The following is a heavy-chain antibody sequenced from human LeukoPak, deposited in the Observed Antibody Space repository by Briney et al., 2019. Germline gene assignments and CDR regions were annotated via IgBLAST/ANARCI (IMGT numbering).Heavy chain of an antibody. CDR3: ARRFLEWLPPPLYYYYYYMDV. Sequence: SETLSLTCTVSGYSISSGYYWGWIRQPPGKGLEWIGSIYHSGSTYYNPSLKSRVTITVDTSKNQFSLKLSSVTAADTAVYYCARRFLEWLPPPLYYYYYYMDVWGKGTTVTVSS. CDR1: GYSISSGYY. CDR2: IYHSGST. D-gene: IGHD3-3*01. J-gene: IGHJ6*03. V-gene: IGHV4-38-2*02.